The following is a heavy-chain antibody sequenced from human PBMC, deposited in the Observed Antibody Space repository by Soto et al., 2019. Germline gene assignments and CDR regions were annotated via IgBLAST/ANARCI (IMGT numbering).Heavy chain of an antibody. J-gene: IGHJ6*02. Sequence: PGESLKISCKGSGYSFTSYRIGWVRQMPGKGLEWMGIIYPGDSDTRYSPSFQGQVTISADKSISTAYLQWSSLKASDTAMYYCARLGGDHYYDSSGYMDVWGQGTTVTVSS. D-gene: IGHD3-22*01. V-gene: IGHV5-51*01. CDR1: GYSFTSYR. CDR3: ARLGGDHYYDSSGYMDV. CDR2: IYPGDSDT.